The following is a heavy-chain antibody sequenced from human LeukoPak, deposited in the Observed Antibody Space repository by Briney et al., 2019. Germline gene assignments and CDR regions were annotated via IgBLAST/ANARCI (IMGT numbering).Heavy chain of an antibody. CDR3: ARDSYSNYVYYYYDMDV. CDR1: GGSFSGYY. D-gene: IGHD4-11*01. V-gene: IGHV4-34*01. Sequence: SETLSLTCAVYGGSFSGYYWSWIRQPPGKGLEWIGEINHSGSTNYNPSLKSRVTISVDTSKNQFSLKLSSVTAADTAVYYCARDSYSNYVYYYYDMDVWGQGTTVTVSS. J-gene: IGHJ6*02. CDR2: INHSGST.